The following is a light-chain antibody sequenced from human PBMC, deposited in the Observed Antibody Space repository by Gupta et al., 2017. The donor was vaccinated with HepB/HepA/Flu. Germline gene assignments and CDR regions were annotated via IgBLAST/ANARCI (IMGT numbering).Light chain of an antibody. CDR1: QSVSSN. J-gene: IGKJ5*01. CDR3: QQRYNGPPDDT. V-gene: IGKV3-11*01. Sequence: EIVLTQSPATLSLSPGERATLSCRASQSVSSNLDWYQQKPGQAPRLLIYEASNRAMGISANFSGSGVGTDFNLTISGREPEDFEVYFCQQRYNGPPDDTFGQGTRLEI. CDR2: EAS.